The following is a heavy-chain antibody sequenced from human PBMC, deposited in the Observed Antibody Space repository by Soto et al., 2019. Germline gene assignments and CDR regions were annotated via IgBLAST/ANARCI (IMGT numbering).Heavy chain of an antibody. Sequence: QLQLQESGPGLVKPSETLSLTCTVSGGSISSSSYYWGWIRQPPGKGLEWIGSIYYSGSTYYNPSLKSRVTISVDTSKNQFALKLSSVTAADTAVYYCARRLYYDSSGFEGGGIDVWGHGTTVTVSS. V-gene: IGHV4-39*01. D-gene: IGHD3-22*01. CDR3: ARRLYYDSSGFEGGGIDV. J-gene: IGHJ6*02. CDR1: GGSISSSSYY. CDR2: IYYSGST.